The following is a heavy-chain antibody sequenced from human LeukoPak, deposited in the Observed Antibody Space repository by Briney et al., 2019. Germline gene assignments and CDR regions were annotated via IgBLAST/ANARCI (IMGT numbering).Heavy chain of an antibody. CDR1: GYTFTGYY. CDR3: ASAAGSFPHYYDSSGYHC. J-gene: IGHJ4*02. D-gene: IGHD3-22*01. Sequence: ASVKVSCKASGYTFTGYYIHWVRQAPGQGLEWMGRINPNSGGTNYAQKFQGRVTMTRDTSISTAYMELSRLRSDDTAVYYCASAAGSFPHYYDSSGYHCWGQGTLVTVSS. V-gene: IGHV1-2*06. CDR2: INPNSGGT.